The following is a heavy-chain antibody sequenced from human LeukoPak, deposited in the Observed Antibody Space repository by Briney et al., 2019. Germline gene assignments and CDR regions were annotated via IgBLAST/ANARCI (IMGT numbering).Heavy chain of an antibody. CDR3: ATTLGIVDYYYYGMDV. V-gene: IGHV1-69*13. Sequence: ASVKVSCKASGGTFSSYAISWVRQAPGQGLEWMGGIIPIFGTANYAQKFQGRVTITADESTSTAYMELSSLRSEDTAVYYCATTLGIVDYYYYGMDVWGQGTTVTVPS. CDR2: IIPIFGTA. D-gene: IGHD1-26*01. J-gene: IGHJ6*02. CDR1: GGTFSSYA.